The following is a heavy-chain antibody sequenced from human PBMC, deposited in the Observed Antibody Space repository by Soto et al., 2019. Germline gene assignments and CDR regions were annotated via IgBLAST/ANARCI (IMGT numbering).Heavy chain of an antibody. J-gene: IGHJ5*02. V-gene: IGHV4-39*01. D-gene: IGHD3-10*01. CDR1: GGSISSSSYY. CDR3: ARHEVGAYYGSGSYYKSGYNWFDP. Sequence: SETLSLTCTVSGGSISSSSYYWGWIRQPPGKGLEWIGSIYYSGSTYYNPSLKGRVTISLDTSKNQFSLKLSSVTAADTAVYYCARHEVGAYYGSGSYYKSGYNWFDPWGQGTLVTVSS. CDR2: IYYSGST.